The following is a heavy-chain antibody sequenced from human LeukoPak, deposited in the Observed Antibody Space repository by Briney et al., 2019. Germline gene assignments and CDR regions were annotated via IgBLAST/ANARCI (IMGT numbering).Heavy chain of an antibody. CDR1: GGSISSHC. Sequence: SETLSLTCTVSGGSISSHCWSWIRQPPGKGLEWIGYIYYSGSTNYNPSLKSRVTISVGTSKNQFSLKLSSVTAADTAVYYCARDRGNSYDSSGYYPVDYYYYYMDVWGKGTTVTVSS. J-gene: IGHJ6*03. V-gene: IGHV4-59*11. D-gene: IGHD3-22*01. CDR3: ARDRGNSYDSSGYYPVDYYYYYMDV. CDR2: IYYSGST.